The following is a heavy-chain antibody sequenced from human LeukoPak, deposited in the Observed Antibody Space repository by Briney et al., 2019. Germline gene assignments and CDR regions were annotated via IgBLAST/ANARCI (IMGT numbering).Heavy chain of an antibody. CDR3: ASANGAYYGSGSYFDY. V-gene: IGHV3-21*01. CDR2: IRSSSSYI. J-gene: IGHJ4*02. Sequence: GGSLRLSCAASGFTFSSYSMNWVRQAPGKGLEWVPSIRSSSSYIYYADSVKGRFTISRDNAKNSLYLQMNSLRAEDTAVYYCASANGAYYGSGSYFDYWGQGTLVTVSS. CDR1: GFTFSSYS. D-gene: IGHD3-10*01.